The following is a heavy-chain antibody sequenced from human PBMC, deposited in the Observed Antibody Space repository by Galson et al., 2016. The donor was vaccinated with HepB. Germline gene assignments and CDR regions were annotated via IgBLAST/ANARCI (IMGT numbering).Heavy chain of an antibody. J-gene: IGHJ3*02. V-gene: IGHV2-5*02. CDR3: AHYRSGWFSTGPDAFAT. D-gene: IGHD6-19*01. CDR1: GFSLSTSGMA. CDR2: IYWDDDK. Sequence: PALVKPTQTLTLTCDVSGFSLSTSGMAVAWIRQPPGKALEWFALIYWDDDKRYRPSLKSRITLTRDTYKNQVVLNMTNMDPADTATYYCAHYRSGWFSTGPDAFATWGQGTMVTVSS.